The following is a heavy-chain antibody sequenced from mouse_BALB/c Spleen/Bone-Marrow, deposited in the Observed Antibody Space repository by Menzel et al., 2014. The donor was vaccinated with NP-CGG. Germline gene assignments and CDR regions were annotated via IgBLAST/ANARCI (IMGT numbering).Heavy chain of an antibody. CDR2: IWSGGST. Sequence: VKVVESGPGLMQPSQSLSITCTVSGFSLTRYGIHWVRQSPGKGLEWLGVIWSGGSTDYNAAFISRLSINKDNSKSQVFFKMNSLQANDTAIYYCARDYYYGSRAMDYWGQGTSVTVSS. J-gene: IGHJ4*01. D-gene: IGHD1-1*01. V-gene: IGHV2-2*02. CDR3: ARDYYYGSRAMDY. CDR1: GFSLTRYG.